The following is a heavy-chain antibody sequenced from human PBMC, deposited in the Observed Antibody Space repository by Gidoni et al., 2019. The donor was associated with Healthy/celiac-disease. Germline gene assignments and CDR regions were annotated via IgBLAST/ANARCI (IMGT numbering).Heavy chain of an antibody. D-gene: IGHD6-19*01. CDR1: GGSFSGYY. CDR2: INHSGRT. Sequence: QVQLHQWGAGLLKPSETLSLTCSVYGGSFSGYYWSWIRQPPGKGLKWIGEINHSGRTNYNPSLNSPVTISVDTSKNQFSRKLSSVTAADTAAYYCAIGKGSVGDYWGQGTLVTVSS. V-gene: IGHV4-34*01. CDR3: AIGKGSVGDY. J-gene: IGHJ4*02.